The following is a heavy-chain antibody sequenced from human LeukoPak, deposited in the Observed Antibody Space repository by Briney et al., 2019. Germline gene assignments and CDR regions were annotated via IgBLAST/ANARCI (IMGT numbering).Heavy chain of an antibody. CDR3: AKDHANTPVVTN. D-gene: IGHD2-21*02. CDR2: INQDGSNT. Sequence: GGSLRLSCAASGFSFSSHWMHWVRQVPGKGLVWVSRINQDGSNTFYADSVKGRFTTSRDNAKNTLYLQMNNLRVDDTAIYYCAKDHANTPVVTNWGQGILVSVSS. V-gene: IGHV3-74*01. J-gene: IGHJ4*02. CDR1: GFSFSSHW.